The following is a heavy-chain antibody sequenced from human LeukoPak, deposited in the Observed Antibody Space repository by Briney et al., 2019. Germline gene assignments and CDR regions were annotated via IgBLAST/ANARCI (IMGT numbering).Heavy chain of an antibody. J-gene: IGHJ4*02. V-gene: IGHV3-23*01. Sequence: GGSLRLACAASGFTFSSYAMTWVRQAPGKGLEWVSAISGIGGGTYYADSVKGRFTISRDNSKNTLYLQMNSLRAEDTAVYYCAKERSFGTWLGDYWGQGTLVTVSS. CDR2: ISGIGGGT. CDR1: GFTFSSYA. D-gene: IGHD2/OR15-2a*01. CDR3: AKERSFGTWLGDY.